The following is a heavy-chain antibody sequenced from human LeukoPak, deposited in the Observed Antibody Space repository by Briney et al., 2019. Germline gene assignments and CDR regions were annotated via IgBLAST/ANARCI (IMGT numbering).Heavy chain of an antibody. J-gene: IGHJ6*03. D-gene: IGHD3-22*01. CDR1: GFTFPRYC. Sequence: ASVEASSQASGFTFPRYCISWARQAPGPGHEWMGWISAYHGYTNYTQKLQGRVTMTTDTSTSTAYMELRSLRSDDTAVYYCARGRDSSGYYYPRYYYYYYMDVWGKGTTVTVSS. CDR3: ARGRDSSGYYYPRYYYYYYMDV. V-gene: IGHV1-18*01. CDR2: ISAYHGYT.